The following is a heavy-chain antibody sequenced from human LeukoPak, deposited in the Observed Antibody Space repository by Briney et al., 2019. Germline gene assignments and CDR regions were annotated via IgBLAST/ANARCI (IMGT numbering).Heavy chain of an antibody. D-gene: IGHD2-15*01. J-gene: IGHJ4*02. CDR3: ANALLGYCSGGSCYSDDY. V-gene: IGHV3-30*02. CDR1: GFAFSSYG. CDR2: IRYDGSNK. Sequence: GGSLRLSCAASGFAFSSYGMHWVRQAPGKGLEWVAFIRYDGSNKYYADSVKGRFTISRDNSKNTLYLQMNSLRAEDTAVYYCANALLGYCSGGSCYSDDYWGQGTLVTFSS.